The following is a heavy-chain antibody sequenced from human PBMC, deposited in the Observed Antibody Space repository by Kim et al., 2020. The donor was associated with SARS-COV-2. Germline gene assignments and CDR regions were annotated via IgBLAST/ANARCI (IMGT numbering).Heavy chain of an antibody. CDR1: GFTFVSYW. Sequence: GGSLRLSCAASGFTFVSYWMSWVRQAPGKGLEWVSNIQRDGSEKYFVDSVKGRFSISRDNAKYSVYLQMNSLRAEDTALYYCASNANLAVAGTIWGQGTMVTVSS. D-gene: IGHD6-19*01. CDR3: ASNANLAVAGTI. V-gene: IGHV3-7*03. CDR2: IQRDGSEK. J-gene: IGHJ3*02.